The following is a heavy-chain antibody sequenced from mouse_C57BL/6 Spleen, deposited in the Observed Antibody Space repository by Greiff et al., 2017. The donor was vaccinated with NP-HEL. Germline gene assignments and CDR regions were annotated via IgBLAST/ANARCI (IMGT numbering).Heavy chain of an antibody. J-gene: IGHJ1*03. CDR1: GYTFTSYW. V-gene: IGHV1-55*01. Sequence: QVQLQQPGAELVKPGASVKMSCKASGYTFTSYWITWVKQRPGQGLEWIGDIYPGSGSTNYNEKFKSKATLTVDTSSSTAYMQLSSLTSEDSAVYYCARGDTTVVAPNWYFDVWGTGTTVTVSS. D-gene: IGHD1-1*01. CDR2: IYPGSGST. CDR3: ARGDTTVVAPNWYFDV.